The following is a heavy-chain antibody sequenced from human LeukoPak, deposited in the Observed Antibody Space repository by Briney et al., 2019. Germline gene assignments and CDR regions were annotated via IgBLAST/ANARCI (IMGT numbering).Heavy chain of an antibody. CDR2: ISSSGSSI. CDR1: GFTFSDYY. V-gene: IGHV3-11*01. CDR3: AKNGDRGAYCSGGSCYPYYYYYMDV. Sequence: GGSLRLSCAASGFTFSDYYMSWIRQAPGKGLEWVSYISSSGSSIYYADSVKGRFTISRDNSKNTLYLQMNSLRAEDTAIYYCAKNGDRGAYCSGGSCYPYYYYYMDVWGKGTTVTISS. D-gene: IGHD2-15*01. J-gene: IGHJ6*03.